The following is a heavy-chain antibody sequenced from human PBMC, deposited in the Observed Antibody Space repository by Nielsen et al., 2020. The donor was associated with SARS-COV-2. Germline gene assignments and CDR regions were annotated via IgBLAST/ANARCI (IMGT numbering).Heavy chain of an antibody. CDR3: ARDGWDRSTDGMDV. D-gene: IGHD1-26*01. CDR2: ISNDGSKK. J-gene: IGHJ6*02. CDR1: GFTFNSFG. Sequence: GESLKISCAASGFTFNSFGMHWVRQAPGKGLEWVAVISNDGSKKNYVDSVKGRFAISRDNSKNTLYLQMNSLRVEDTAVYFCARDGWDRSTDGMDVWGQGTTVTVSS. V-gene: IGHV3-30*03.